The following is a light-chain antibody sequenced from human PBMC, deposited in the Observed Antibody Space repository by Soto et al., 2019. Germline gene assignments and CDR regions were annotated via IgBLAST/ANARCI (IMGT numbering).Light chain of an antibody. Sequence: QSVLAQPPSASGSPGQAVTISCAGTSSDVGGYNFVSWYQQHPGKAPKLMIYEVSKRPSGVPDRFSGSKSGNTASLTVSGLQAEDDADYYCNSYAGSNNLGFVFGTGNKVTVL. CDR1: SSDVGGYNF. CDR2: EVS. V-gene: IGLV2-8*01. J-gene: IGLJ1*01. CDR3: NSYAGSNNLGFV.